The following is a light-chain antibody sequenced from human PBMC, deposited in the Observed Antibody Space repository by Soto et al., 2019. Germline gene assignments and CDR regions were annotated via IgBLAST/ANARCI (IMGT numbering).Light chain of an antibody. CDR3: QPRSNWPQT. V-gene: IGKV3-11*01. J-gene: IGKJ2*01. Sequence: EIVLTQSPATLSLSPGERATLSCRASQSVSSYLAWYQQKPGQTPRLLIYDASNRATGIPARFSGSGSGTDFTLTISNLEPEDFAVYYCQPRSNWPQTFGQGTKLEIK. CDR1: QSVSSY. CDR2: DAS.